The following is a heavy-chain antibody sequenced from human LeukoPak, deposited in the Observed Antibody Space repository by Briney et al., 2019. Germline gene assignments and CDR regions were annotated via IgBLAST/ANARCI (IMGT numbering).Heavy chain of an antibody. V-gene: IGHV3-23*01. Sequence: PGGSLRLSCAASGFTFSSYAMSWVRQAPGKGLEWVSAISGSGGSTYYADSVKGRFTISRDNAKNSLYLQMNSLRAEDTAVYYCARSVHGIPGELDPWGQGTLVTVSS. J-gene: IGHJ5*02. D-gene: IGHD3-3*01. CDR3: ARSVHGIPGELDP. CDR2: ISGSGGST. CDR1: GFTFSSYA.